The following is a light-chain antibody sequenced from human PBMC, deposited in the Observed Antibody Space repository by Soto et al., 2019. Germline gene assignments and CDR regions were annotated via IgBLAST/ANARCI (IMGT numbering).Light chain of an antibody. Sequence: QSALTQPRSVSGPPGQSVSISCSGTSSDVGTYNYVSWYQQHPGKAPKLMIYDVSKRPSGVPDRFSGSKSGNTASLTISGLQAEDEADYYCCSYAGGYTNAVFGGGTKVTVL. CDR1: SSDVGTYNY. J-gene: IGLJ2*01. CDR3: CSYAGGYTNAV. V-gene: IGLV2-11*01. CDR2: DVS.